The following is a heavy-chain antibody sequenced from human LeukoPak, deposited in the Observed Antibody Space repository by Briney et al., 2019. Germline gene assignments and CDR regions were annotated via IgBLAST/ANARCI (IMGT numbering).Heavy chain of an antibody. D-gene: IGHD6-19*01. V-gene: IGHV3-20*04. CDR3: ARSSGSGWYEEGFDY. J-gene: IGHJ4*02. CDR2: INWNGGST. CDR1: GFTFDDYG. Sequence: PGGSLRLSCAASGFTFDDYGMSWVRQAPGKGLEWVSGINWNGGSTGYADSVKGRFTISRDNAKNSLYLRMNSLRAEDTALYYCARSSGSGWYEEGFDYWGQGTLVTVSS.